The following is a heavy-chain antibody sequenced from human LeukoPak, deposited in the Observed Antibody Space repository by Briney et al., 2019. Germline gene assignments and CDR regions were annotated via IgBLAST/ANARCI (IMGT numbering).Heavy chain of an antibody. CDR3: ARAPYYDFWSGYRNWFDP. J-gene: IGHJ5*02. V-gene: IGHV4-59*12. D-gene: IGHD3-3*01. CDR1: GGSISSYY. CDR2: IYYSGST. Sequence: PSETLSLTCTVSGGSISSYYWSWIRQPPGKGLEWIGYIYYSGSTNYNPSLKSRVTISVDTSKNQFSLKLSSVTAADTAVYYCARAPYYDFWSGYRNWFDPWGQGTLVTVSS.